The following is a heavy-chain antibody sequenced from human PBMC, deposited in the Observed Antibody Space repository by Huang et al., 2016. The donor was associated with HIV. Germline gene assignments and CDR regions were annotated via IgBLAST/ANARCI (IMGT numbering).Heavy chain of an antibody. D-gene: IGHD2-15*01. Sequence: QVQLQQWGAGLLKPSETLSLTCAVYGGSFGDYYWTWFGQSPGKGLEWIGEINHSGGTNYNPSLKSRVTISVDKSKNQFALKLKSVTAADTTVYYCARCRRDGHSDAFDIWGQGTMVIVSS. CDR1: GGSFGDYY. J-gene: IGHJ3*02. CDR3: ARCRRDGHSDAFDI. V-gene: IGHV4-34*01. CDR2: INHSGGT.